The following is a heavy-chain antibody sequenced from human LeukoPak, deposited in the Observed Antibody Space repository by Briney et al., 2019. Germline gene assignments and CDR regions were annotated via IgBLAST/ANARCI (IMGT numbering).Heavy chain of an antibody. D-gene: IGHD3-22*01. CDR3: ARGYSSAYRIDY. Sequence: GASVKVSCKASGYTFTNYYMHWVRQAPGQGLEWMGVINPSGDSTSYEQKFQDRVTMTRETYTRTVYMELSSLRSEDTALYYCARGYSSAYRIDYWGQGTLVTVSS. CDR1: GYTFTNYY. J-gene: IGHJ4*02. CDR2: INPSGDST. V-gene: IGHV1-46*01.